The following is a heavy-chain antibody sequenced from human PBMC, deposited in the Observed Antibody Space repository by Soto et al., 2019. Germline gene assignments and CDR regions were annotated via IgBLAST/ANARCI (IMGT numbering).Heavy chain of an antibody. V-gene: IGHV4-39*01. D-gene: IGHD6-19*01. CDR1: GGCARDSNDD. J-gene: IGHJ5*01. CDR2: VYYSGTT. Sequence: SGSPSLARTASGGCARDSNDDGGLNRQSPEKGLEWIGSVYYSGTTYYNSYLPSQATISVDTSKNQLSLNLRSVTATDTAVYYCARHSGRFGIAGAGIASWGQGIRVTVSS. CDR3: ARHSGRFGIAGAGIAS.